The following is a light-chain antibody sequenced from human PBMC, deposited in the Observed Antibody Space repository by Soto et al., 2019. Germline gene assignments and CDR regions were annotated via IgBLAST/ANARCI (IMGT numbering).Light chain of an antibody. Sequence: VMTQTPATLSVSPGERATLTCRASQSVCRGCLAWYQQRPGQAPRLLIYDASNRATGIPAGFSGSGSGTDFTLTISSLEPEDFAVYYCQQRSNWRGTFGGRSKV. J-gene: IGKJ4*01. V-gene: IGKV3-11*01. CDR3: QQRSNWRGT. CDR2: DAS. CDR1: QSVCRGC.